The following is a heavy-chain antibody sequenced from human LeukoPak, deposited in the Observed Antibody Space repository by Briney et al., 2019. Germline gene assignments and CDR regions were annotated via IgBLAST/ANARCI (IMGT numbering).Heavy chain of an antibody. J-gene: IGHJ4*02. D-gene: IGHD6-19*01. CDR1: GFTFSNYW. CDR2: IKQDGSEK. Sequence: GGSLRLSCAASGFTFSNYWMNWVRQAPGKGLEWVANIKQDGSEKYYVDSVKGRFTISRDNAKNSLYLQMNSLRAEDTAVYYCARRSGIAVAGAFDYWGQGTLVAVSS. CDR3: ARRSGIAVAGAFDY. V-gene: IGHV3-7*03.